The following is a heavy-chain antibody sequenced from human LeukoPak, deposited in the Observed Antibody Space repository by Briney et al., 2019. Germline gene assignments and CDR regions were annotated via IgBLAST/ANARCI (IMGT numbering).Heavy chain of an antibody. V-gene: IGHV3-74*01. J-gene: IGHJ4*02. CDR2: INSDGSST. Sequence: GGSLRLSCAASGFTFSSYWMHWVRQAPGKGLVWVSRINSDGSSTSYADSVKGRFTISRDNAKNTLYLQMNSLRAEDTAVYYCAKDDIVVVTAIRYLDYWGQGTLVTVSS. CDR3: AKDDIVVVTAIRYLDY. D-gene: IGHD2-21*02. CDR1: GFTFSSYW.